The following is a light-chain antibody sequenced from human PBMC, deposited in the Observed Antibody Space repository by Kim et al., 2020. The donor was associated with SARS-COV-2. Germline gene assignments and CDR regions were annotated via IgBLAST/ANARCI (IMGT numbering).Light chain of an antibody. CDR2: DDS. CDR1: TIAITS. V-gene: IGLV3-21*04. Sequence: SYELTQPPSVSVAPGKTARITCGGDTIAITSVCWYQQKTGQSPVAVIYDDSHRPSVVPERFSGSRSGNTATLTISGVEAGDEADYYCHVWDTSNDRVVFVGGTQLTVL. CDR3: HVWDTSNDRVV. J-gene: IGLJ2*01.